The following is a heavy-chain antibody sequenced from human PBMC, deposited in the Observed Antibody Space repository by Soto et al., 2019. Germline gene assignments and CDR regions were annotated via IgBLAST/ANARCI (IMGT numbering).Heavy chain of an antibody. D-gene: IGHD2-15*01. Sequence: VQLVESGGGVVQPGRSLRLSYAASGFTFSKYAMHWVRQAPGKGLEWVAVVSNDGSNKYYADSVKGRFSFSRDNSKNTLYLQMNSLRGEDTAVYYCARSLWCGSCSEDVDYWGQGTLVTVSS. CDR2: VSNDGSNK. CDR1: GFTFSKYA. J-gene: IGHJ4*02. V-gene: IGHV3-30-3*01. CDR3: ARSLWCGSCSEDVDY.